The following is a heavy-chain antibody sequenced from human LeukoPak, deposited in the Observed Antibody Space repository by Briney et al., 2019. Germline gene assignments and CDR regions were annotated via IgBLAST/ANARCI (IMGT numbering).Heavy chain of an antibody. Sequence: PGGSLRLSCAASGFIFSSYSMNWLRQAPGKGLEWVSSISSSSSYIYYADSVKGRFTISRDDAKNSLYLQMNSLRAEDTAVYYCARTTTVSSTLNFDYWGQGTLVTVSS. V-gene: IGHV3-21*01. CDR3: ARTTTVSSTLNFDY. CDR2: ISSSSSYI. D-gene: IGHD4-11*01. J-gene: IGHJ4*02. CDR1: GFIFSSYS.